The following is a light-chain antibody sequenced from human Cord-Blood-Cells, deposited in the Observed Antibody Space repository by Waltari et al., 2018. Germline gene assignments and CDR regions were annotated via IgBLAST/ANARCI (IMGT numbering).Light chain of an antibody. CDR3: CSYAGSYTWV. CDR2: DVS. J-gene: IGLJ3*02. Sequence: QSALTQPRSVSGSPGQSVTISCTGTSSDVGGYNYVSWYQQHPGKAPTLMIYDVSKRPSGGPDRFSGSKSGNPASLTISGLQAEDEADYYCCSYAGSYTWVFGGGTKLTVL. CDR1: SSDVGGYNY. V-gene: IGLV2-11*01.